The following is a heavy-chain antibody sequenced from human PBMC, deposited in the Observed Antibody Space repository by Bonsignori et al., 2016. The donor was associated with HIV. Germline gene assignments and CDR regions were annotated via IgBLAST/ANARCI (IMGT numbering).Heavy chain of an antibody. CDR2: IYHSGST. CDR3: ARDRIPTLAAQGAFDI. D-gene: IGHD6-6*01. Sequence: WIRQPPGKGLEWIGSIYHSGSTYYNPSLKSRVTISVDTSKNQFSLKLSSVTAADTAVYYCARDRIPTLAAQGAFDIWGQGTMVTVSS. V-gene: IGHV4-38-2*02. J-gene: IGHJ3*02.